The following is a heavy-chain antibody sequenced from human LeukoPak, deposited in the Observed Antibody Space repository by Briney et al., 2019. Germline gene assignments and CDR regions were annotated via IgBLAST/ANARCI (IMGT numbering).Heavy chain of an antibody. CDR2: ISYSGST. CDR1: GGSISSSSYY. CDR3: AIKRGLVPAGDFHY. J-gene: IGHJ4*02. V-gene: IGHV4-39*01. Sequence: PSETLSLTCTVSGGSISSSSYYWGWIRLPPGKGLEWIGTISYSGSTYYNPSLKSRVTISLDTSKNQFSLKLSSVTAADTAVYYCAIKRGLVPAGDFHYWGQGTLVTVSS. D-gene: IGHD2-2*01.